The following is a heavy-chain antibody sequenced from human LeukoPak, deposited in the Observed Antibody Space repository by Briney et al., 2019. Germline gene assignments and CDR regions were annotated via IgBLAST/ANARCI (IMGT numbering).Heavy chain of an antibody. CDR1: GYTFTSRG. V-gene: IGHV1-18*04. Sequence: ASVKVSCKASGYTFTSRGISWVRQAPAQGLEWLGWISTYTGDTNYAQTLQGRVTITTDTPTATAYMELRSLTSDDAAVYYCARESGGNTMAGDYWGRGTLVTVSS. D-gene: IGHD2-15*01. J-gene: IGHJ4*02. CDR2: ISTYTGDT. CDR3: ARESGGNTMAGDY.